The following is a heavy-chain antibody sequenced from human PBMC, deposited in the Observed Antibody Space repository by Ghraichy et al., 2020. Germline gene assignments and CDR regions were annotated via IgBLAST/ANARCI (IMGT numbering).Heavy chain of an antibody. CDR2: IYYSGST. Sequence: ESLNISCTVSGGSISSYYWSWIRQPPGKGLEWIGYIYYSGSTNYNPSLKSRVTISVDTSKNQFSLKLSSVTAADTAVYYCARDASGYYYYYGMDVWGPGTTVTVSS. D-gene: IGHD3-3*01. V-gene: IGHV4-59*01. J-gene: IGHJ6*02. CDR3: ARDASGYYYYYGMDV. CDR1: GGSISSYY.